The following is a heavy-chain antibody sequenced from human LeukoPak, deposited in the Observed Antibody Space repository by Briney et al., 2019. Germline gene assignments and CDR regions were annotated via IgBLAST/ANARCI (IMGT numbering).Heavy chain of an antibody. Sequence: ASVKVSCKASGYTFTSYDINWGRQTPGQGLEWMGWINPNSGATNYAQKFQGRVTMTRDTSISTTYMELSRLTSDDTAMYYCATVTIAPGDYWGQGTLVTVSS. CDR2: INPNSGAT. CDR1: GYTFTSYD. J-gene: IGHJ4*02. CDR3: ATVTIAPGDY. D-gene: IGHD4-17*01. V-gene: IGHV1-2*02.